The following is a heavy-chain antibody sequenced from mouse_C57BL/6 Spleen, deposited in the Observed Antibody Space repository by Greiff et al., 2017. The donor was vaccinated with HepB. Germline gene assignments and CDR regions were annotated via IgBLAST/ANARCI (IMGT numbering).Heavy chain of an antibody. CDR1: GYTFTDHT. V-gene: IGHV1-78*01. CDR2: IYPRDGST. J-gene: IGHJ1*03. D-gene: IGHD1-1*01. CDR3: AREGIHYYGSSPGYFDV. Sequence: LEESDAELVKPGASVKISCKVSGYTFTDHTIHWMKQRPEQGLEWIGYIYPRDGSTKYNEKFKGKATLTADKSSSTAYMQLNSLTSEDSAVYFCAREGIHYYGSSPGYFDVWGTGTTVTVSS.